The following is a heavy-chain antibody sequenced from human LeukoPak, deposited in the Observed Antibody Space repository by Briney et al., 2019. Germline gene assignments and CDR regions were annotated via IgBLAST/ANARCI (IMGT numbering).Heavy chain of an antibody. Sequence: GGPLRLSCAASEFTFSSYAMQWVRQAPGKGLVWVSRISSDGSSTSYADPVKGRFTISRDNSKNTLYLQMNSLRAEDTAVYYCAKGGKTTAFDYWGQGTLVTVSS. V-gene: IGHV3-23*01. CDR3: AKGGKTTAFDY. D-gene: IGHD4-17*01. J-gene: IGHJ4*02. CDR2: ISSDGSST. CDR1: EFTFSSYA.